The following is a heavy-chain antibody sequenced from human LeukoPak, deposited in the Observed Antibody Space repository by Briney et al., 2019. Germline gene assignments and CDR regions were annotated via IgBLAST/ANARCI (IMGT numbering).Heavy chain of an antibody. CDR1: GFTFSSYW. V-gene: IGHV3-7*01. Sequence: PGGSLRLSXAASGFTFSSYWMSWVRQSPGKGLEWVANIKQDGSEKYYVDSVKGRFTISRDNAKNSLYLQMNSLRAEDTAVYYCARVWEWELLDYWGQGTLVTVSS. CDR2: IKQDGSEK. D-gene: IGHD1-26*01. CDR3: ARVWEWELLDY. J-gene: IGHJ4*02.